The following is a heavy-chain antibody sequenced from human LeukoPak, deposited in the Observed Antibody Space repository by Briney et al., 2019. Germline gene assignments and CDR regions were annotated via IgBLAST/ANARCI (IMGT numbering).Heavy chain of an antibody. V-gene: IGHV3-23*01. D-gene: IGHD3-10*01. CDR1: GFTFSTYV. J-gene: IGHJ4*02. CDR2: ITGSGGST. Sequence: PGGSLRLSCAASGFTFSTYVVNWVRQAPGKGLEWVSTITGSGGSTYYADSVKGRFTISRDNSKNTLYLQMNSLRAEDTAVYYCAKDLHYGSGSYYYFDYWGQGTLVTVSS. CDR3: AKDLHYGSGSYYYFDY.